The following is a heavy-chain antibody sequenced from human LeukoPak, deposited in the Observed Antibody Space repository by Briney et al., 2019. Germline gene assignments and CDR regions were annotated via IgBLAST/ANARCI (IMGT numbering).Heavy chain of an antibody. CDR2: MNPNSGNT. CDR1: GYTFTSYD. Sequence: ASVTVSCKASGYTFTSYDINWVRQAPGQGLEWMGWMNPNSGNTGYAQKFQGRVTMTRDTSISTAYMELSSLRSEDTAVYYCARDLVDNACDFWGQGTLVTVSS. V-gene: IGHV1-8*01. D-gene: IGHD2-8*01. CDR3: ARDLVDNACDF. J-gene: IGHJ4*02.